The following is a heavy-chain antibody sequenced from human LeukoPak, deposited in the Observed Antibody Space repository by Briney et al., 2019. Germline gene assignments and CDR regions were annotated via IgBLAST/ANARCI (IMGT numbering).Heavy chain of an antibody. V-gene: IGHV3-30*02. CDR3: AKSLRGYEFWSGYSGLDY. CDR2: VRYDGTQK. D-gene: IGHD3-3*01. Sequence: GGSLRLSSAASGFTFSSYGMHWVRRAPGKGLEWEAFVRYDGTQKYHADSVKGRLTISRDNSKNTVYLEMNSLKTEDTAVYYCAKSLRGYEFWSGYSGLDYSGQGTLVIVSS. CDR1: GFTFSSYG. J-gene: IGHJ4*02.